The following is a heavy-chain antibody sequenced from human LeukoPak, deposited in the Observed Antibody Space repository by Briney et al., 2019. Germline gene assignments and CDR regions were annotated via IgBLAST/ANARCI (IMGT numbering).Heavy chain of an antibody. CDR1: GFAFSTYS. CDR2: ITGSRSYI. V-gene: IGHV3-21*01. D-gene: IGHD4-17*01. CDR3: ARPAGDYYTSAYFDY. J-gene: IGHJ4*02. Sequence: GGSLRLSCAASGFAFSTYSMDWVRQAPGKGLEWVSSITGSRSYISYADSVKGRFTISRDNANNSLFLQMDSLRAEDTAVYYCARPAGDYYTSAYFDYWGQGTLVTVSS.